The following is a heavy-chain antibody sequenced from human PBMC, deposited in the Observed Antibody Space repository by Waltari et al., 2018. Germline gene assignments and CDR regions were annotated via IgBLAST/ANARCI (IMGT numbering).Heavy chain of an antibody. CDR2: VWHEGSQT. CDR3: AREAISGSGEYYGMDV. J-gene: IGHJ6*02. CDR1: GFTFIQPG. Sequence: QVHLLESGGGVVRPGTSLRISCTVSGFTFIQPGMPWVRQAPGKGLEWVAVVWHEGSQTYYGDSVKGRFTVSRDNSKNMVYLQVDSLKVEDTAVYYCAREAISGSGEYYGMDVWGQGTTVTVS. V-gene: IGHV3-33*01. D-gene: IGHD3-10*01.